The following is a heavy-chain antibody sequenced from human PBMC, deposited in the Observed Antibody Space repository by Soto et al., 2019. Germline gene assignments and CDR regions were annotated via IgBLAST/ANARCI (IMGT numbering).Heavy chain of an antibody. Sequence: SSETLSLTCTVSGGSISSGGYYWSWIRQHPGKGLEWIGYIYYSGSTYYNPSLKSRVTISVDTSKNQFSLKLSSVTAADTAVYYCARGGELRYFDWYSHAYWGQGTLVTVSS. CDR2: IYYSGST. J-gene: IGHJ4*02. V-gene: IGHV4-31*03. CDR3: ARGGELRYFDWYSHAY. CDR1: GGSISSGGYY. D-gene: IGHD3-9*01.